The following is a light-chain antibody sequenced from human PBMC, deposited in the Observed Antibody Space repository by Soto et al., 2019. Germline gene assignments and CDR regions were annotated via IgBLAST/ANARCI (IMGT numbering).Light chain of an antibody. Sequence: EIVLTQSPGTLSLSPGERATLSCRASQTVGNNYLDWYQQKPGQAPRLLIYGASSSATVIPDRFSGSGSGTDFTLTISSPEPEDFAVYYCRQSGTSPRTFGQGTKVEIK. V-gene: IGKV3-20*01. CDR3: RQSGTSPRT. CDR1: QTVGNNY. CDR2: GAS. J-gene: IGKJ1*01.